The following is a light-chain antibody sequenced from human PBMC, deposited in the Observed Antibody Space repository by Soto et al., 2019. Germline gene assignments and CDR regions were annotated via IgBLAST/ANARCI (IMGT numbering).Light chain of an antibody. V-gene: IGLV2-8*01. Sequence: QSVLTQPPSASGSPGQSVTISCTGTSSDVGGYNYVSWYQQHPGKAPKLMIYEVSKRPPGVPDRFSGSKSGNTASLTVSGLQAEDEADYYCSSYAGSNNLNVFGTGTKLTVL. CDR1: SSDVGGYNY. J-gene: IGLJ1*01. CDR2: EVS. CDR3: SSYAGSNNLNV.